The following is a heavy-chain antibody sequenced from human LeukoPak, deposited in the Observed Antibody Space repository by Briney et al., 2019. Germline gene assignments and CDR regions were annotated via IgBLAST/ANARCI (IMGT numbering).Heavy chain of an antibody. CDR3: ARARLSGSFNFDY. D-gene: IGHD1-26*01. CDR2: INPSGGST. Sequence: SVKVSCKASGGTFSSYAISWVRQAPGQGLEWMGIINPSGGSTSYAQKFQGRVTMTRDTSTSTVYMELSSLRSEDTAVYYCARARLSGSFNFDYWGQGTLVTVSS. CDR1: GGTFSSYA. J-gene: IGHJ4*02. V-gene: IGHV1-46*01.